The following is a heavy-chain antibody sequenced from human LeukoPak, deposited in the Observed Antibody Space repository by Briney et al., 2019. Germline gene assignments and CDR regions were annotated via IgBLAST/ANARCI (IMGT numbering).Heavy chain of an antibody. J-gene: IGHJ5*02. CDR3: ARGLYYYGSGSYYKYPNHWFDP. Sequence: SETLSLTCVVYGGSFSGYYWSWIRQPPGKGLEWIGEINHSGSTNYNPSLTSRVTISVDTSKNQFSLQLSSVTAADTAVYYCARGLYYYGSGSYYKYPNHWFDPWGQGTLVTVSS. CDR2: INHSGST. V-gene: IGHV4-34*01. CDR1: GGSFSGYY. D-gene: IGHD3-10*01.